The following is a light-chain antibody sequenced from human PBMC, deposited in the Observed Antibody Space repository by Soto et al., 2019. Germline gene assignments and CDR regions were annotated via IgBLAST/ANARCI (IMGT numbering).Light chain of an antibody. CDR2: DAS. CDR3: HHRGRWPS. CDR1: QSLDNY. Sequence: EIVLTQSQATLSLSPGERATLSCSASQSLDNYLAWYQNKPGQPPRLLIYDASTRATDIPARFSGSGSGTDLTRTISCLEPEDFSVYYCHHRGRWPSVGGGTKVEIK. J-gene: IGKJ4*01. V-gene: IGKV3-11*01.